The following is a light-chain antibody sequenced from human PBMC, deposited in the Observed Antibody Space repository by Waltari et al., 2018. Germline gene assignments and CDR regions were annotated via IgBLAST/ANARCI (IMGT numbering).Light chain of an antibody. CDR3: CSYAGNYIYV. Sequence: QSALTQPRSLSGSPGQSVTISCTGSKRDFGRYDYVSWYQQYSGRHPKLILHDVTLRPSGVPDRFSGSKSGNTASLTISGLQAEDEADYYCCSYAGNYIYVFGSGTEVTVL. V-gene: IGLV2-11*01. J-gene: IGLJ1*01. CDR2: DVT. CDR1: KRDFGRYDY.